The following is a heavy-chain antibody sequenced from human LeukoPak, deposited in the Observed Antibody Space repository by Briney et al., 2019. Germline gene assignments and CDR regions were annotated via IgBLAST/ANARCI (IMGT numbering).Heavy chain of an antibody. CDR1: GGTFSRYT. Sequence: SVKVSCKASGGTFSRYTISWVRQAPGQRLEWMGRIIPILGIANYAQKFQGRVTITADKSTSTAYMELSSLRSEDTAVYYCARDGISRWFDPWGQGTLVTVSS. CDR2: IIPILGIA. CDR3: ARDGISRWFDP. V-gene: IGHV1-69*04. D-gene: IGHD1-14*01. J-gene: IGHJ5*02.